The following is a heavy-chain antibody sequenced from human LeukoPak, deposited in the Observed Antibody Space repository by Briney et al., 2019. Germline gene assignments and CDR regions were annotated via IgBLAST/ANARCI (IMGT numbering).Heavy chain of an antibody. Sequence: SDTLSRTCGVSGGSFSGYDWSWVRQSPGKGLEWIGEINDGGDTNYNPSLKSRVTISKDTSKNQFSLKVTSVTAADTAVYYCARGLGWKVATMGLFYMDVWGQGTTVTVSS. CDR1: GGSFSGYD. J-gene: IGHJ6*03. D-gene: IGHD5-24*01. V-gene: IGHV4-34*01. CDR2: INDGGDT. CDR3: ARGLGWKVATMGLFYMDV.